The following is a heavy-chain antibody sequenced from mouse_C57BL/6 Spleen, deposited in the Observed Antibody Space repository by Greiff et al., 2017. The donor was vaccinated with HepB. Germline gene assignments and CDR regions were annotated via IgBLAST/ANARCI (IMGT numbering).Heavy chain of an antibody. Sequence: QVQLQQPGAELVKPGASVKLSCKASGYTFTSYWMHWVKQRPGQGLGWIGMIHPNSGSTNYNEKFKSKATLTVDKSSSTAYMQLSSLTSEDSAVYYCARWGTTVDWYFDVWGTGTTVTVSS. CDR3: ARWGTTVDWYFDV. J-gene: IGHJ1*03. V-gene: IGHV1-64*01. CDR1: GYTFTSYW. D-gene: IGHD1-1*01. CDR2: IHPNSGST.